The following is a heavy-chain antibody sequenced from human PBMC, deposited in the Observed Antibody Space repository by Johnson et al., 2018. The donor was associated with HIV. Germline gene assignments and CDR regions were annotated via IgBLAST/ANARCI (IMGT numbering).Heavy chain of an antibody. J-gene: IGHJ3*02. V-gene: IGHV3-30*18. CDR2: ISYDGSNK. D-gene: IGHD1-26*01. CDR1: GFTFSSYG. CDR3: AKEGGELLLDAFDI. Sequence: QMLLVESGGGLVQPGGSLRLSCAASGFTFSSYGMHWVRQAPGKGLEWVAVISYDGSNKYYADSVKGRFTISRDNSKNTLYLQMNSLRAEDTAVYYCAKEGGELLLDAFDIWGQGTMVTVSS.